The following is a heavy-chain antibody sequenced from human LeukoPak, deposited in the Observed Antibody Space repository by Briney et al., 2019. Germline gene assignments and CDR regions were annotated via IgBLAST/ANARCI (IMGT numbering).Heavy chain of an antibody. D-gene: IGHD3-22*01. J-gene: IGHJ4*02. Sequence: ASVKVSCKASGYTFTSYGISWVRQAPGQGLEWMGWISAYNGNTNYAQKLQGRVTMTTDTSTSTAYMELRSLRSDDTAVYYCARADLSYDSSGYTDYWGQGTLVTVSS. CDR1: GYTFTSYG. CDR2: ISAYNGNT. V-gene: IGHV1-18*01. CDR3: ARADLSYDSSGYTDY.